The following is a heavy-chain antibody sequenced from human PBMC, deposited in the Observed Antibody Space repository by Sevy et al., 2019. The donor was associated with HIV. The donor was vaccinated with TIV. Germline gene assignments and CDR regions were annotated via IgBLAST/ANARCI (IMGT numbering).Heavy chain of an antibody. D-gene: IGHD3-22*01. CDR1: GYTFTGYY. CDR3: ARVLRGYYDGSGYYYFDY. Sequence: ASVKVSCKASGYTFTGYYMHWVRQAPGQGLEWMGWINPNSGGKNYAQKFQGRVTMTRATSIRTAYMELSGLRSDATAVYYWARVLRGYYDGSGYYYFDYWGQGNLVIVSS. J-gene: IGHJ4*02. V-gene: IGHV1-2*02. CDR2: INPNSGGK.